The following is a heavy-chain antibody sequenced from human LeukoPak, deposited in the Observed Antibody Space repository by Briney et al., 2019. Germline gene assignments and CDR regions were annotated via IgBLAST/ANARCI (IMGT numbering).Heavy chain of an antibody. D-gene: IGHD3-16*01. CDR2: INHSGST. V-gene: IGHV4-34*01. CDR1: GGSFSGYY. J-gene: IGHJ5*02. Sequence: SETLSLTCAVYGGSFSGYYWSWIRQPPGKGLEWIGEINHSGSTNYNPSLKSRVTISVDTSKNQFSLKLSSVTAADTAVYYCARGTRLGWFDPWGQGTLVTVSS. CDR3: ARGTRLGWFDP.